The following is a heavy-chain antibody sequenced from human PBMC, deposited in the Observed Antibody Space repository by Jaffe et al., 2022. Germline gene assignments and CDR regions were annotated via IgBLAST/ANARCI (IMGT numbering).Heavy chain of an antibody. J-gene: IGHJ4*02. V-gene: IGHV3-73*02. Sequence: EVQLVESGGGLVQPGGSLKLSCAASGFTFSGSAMHWVRQASGKGLEWVGRIRSKANSYATAYAASVTGRFSISRDDSKNTAYLQMNSLKAEDTAVYYCTRHSSSFDFWGQGTLVTVSS. CDR2: IRSKANSYAT. CDR3: TRHSSSFDF. D-gene: IGHD6-6*01. CDR1: GFTFSGSA.